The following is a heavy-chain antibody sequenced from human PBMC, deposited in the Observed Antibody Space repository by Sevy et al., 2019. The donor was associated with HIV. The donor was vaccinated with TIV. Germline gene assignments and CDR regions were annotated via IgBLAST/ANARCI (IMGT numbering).Heavy chain of an antibody. D-gene: IGHD1-26*01. CDR1: GGSINSSSW. J-gene: IGHJ4*02. Sequence: SETLSLTCTVYGGSINSSSWWSWVRQPPGKGLEWVGEIYRSGSTNYNPSLKSRVTISVDKSKNNFSRRLTSVTAADTAVYYCARRGYSGSLGDFDYWGQGTLVTVSS. V-gene: IGHV4-4*02. CDR2: IYRSGST. CDR3: ARRGYSGSLGDFDY.